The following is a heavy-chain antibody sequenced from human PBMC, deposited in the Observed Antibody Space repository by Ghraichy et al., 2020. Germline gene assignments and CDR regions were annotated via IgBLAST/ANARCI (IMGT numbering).Heavy chain of an antibody. V-gene: IGHV3-30-3*01. D-gene: IGHD1-26*01. CDR1: GFTFSSYA. J-gene: IGHJ4*02. CDR3: ARGGSYYQFGLDY. Sequence: GGSLRLSCAASGFTFSSYAMHWVRQAPGKGLEWVAVISYDGSNKYYADSVKGRFTISRDNSKNTLYLQMNSLRAEDTAVYYCARGGSYYQFGLDYWGQGTLVTVSS. CDR2: ISYDGSNK.